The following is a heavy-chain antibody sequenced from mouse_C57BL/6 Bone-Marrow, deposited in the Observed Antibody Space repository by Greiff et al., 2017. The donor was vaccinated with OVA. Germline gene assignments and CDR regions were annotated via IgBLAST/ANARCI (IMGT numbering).Heavy chain of an antibody. J-gene: IGHJ1*03. CDR1: GYTFTSYG. CDR3: ARNLPWYFDV. Sequence: VKLQESGAELARPGASVKLSCKASGYTFTSYGISWVKQRTGQGLEWIGEIYPRSGNTYYNEKFKGKATLTADKSSSTAYMELRSLTSEDSAVYFCARNLPWYFDVWGTGTTVTVSS. CDR2: IYPRSGNT. V-gene: IGHV1-81*01.